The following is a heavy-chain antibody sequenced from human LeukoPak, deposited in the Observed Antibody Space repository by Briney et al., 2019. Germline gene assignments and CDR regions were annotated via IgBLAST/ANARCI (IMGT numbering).Heavy chain of an antibody. CDR2: IRYDGSNK. J-gene: IGHJ4*02. Sequence: GGSLRLSCAASGFTFSSYGMHWVRQAPGKGLEWVAFIRYDGSNKYYADSVKGRFTISRDNSKNTLYLQMNSLRAEDTAVYYCAKDVVRIAVAGTAIDYWGQGTLVTVSS. V-gene: IGHV3-30*02. D-gene: IGHD6-19*01. CDR1: GFTFSSYG. CDR3: AKDVVRIAVAGTAIDY.